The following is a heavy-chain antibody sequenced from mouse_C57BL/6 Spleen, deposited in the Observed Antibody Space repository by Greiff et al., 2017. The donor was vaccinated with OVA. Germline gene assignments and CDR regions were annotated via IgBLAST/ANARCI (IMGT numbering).Heavy chain of an antibody. D-gene: IGHD1-1*01. V-gene: IGHV5-12*01. CDR3: ARPPFTTVVATDWYFDV. Sequence: EVKVVESGGGLVQPGGSLKLSCAASGFTFSDYYMYWVRQTPEKRLEWVAYISNGGGSTYYPDTVKGRFTISRDNAKNTLYLQMSRLKSEDTAMYYCARPPFTTVVATDWYFDVWGTGTTVTVSS. CDR1: GFTFSDYY. J-gene: IGHJ1*03. CDR2: ISNGGGST.